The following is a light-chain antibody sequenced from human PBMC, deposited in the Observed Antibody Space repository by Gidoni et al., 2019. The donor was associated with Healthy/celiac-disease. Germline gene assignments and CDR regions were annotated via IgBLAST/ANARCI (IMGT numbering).Light chain of an antibody. CDR3: AAWDDSLNGVV. V-gene: IGLV1-44*01. J-gene: IGLJ2*01. CDR2: SNN. CDR1: SPNIGSNT. Sequence: QSVLTQPPSASGTPGPRVTISCSGSSPNIGSNTVNWYQQLPGTPPKLLIYSNNQRPSGVPDRFSGSKSGTSSSLAISGLQSEDEADYYCAAWDDSLNGVVFGGGTKLTVL.